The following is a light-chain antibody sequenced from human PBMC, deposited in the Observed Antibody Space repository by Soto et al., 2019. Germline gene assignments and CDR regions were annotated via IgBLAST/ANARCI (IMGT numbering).Light chain of an antibody. CDR2: DAY. Sequence: VLTQSPFTLSLSPGERGSLSCRASQSFRGLLAWYQQKPGQAPRLLIYDAYNRATGIPSRFSGSGSGTDFTLTISSLEPEDSAVYYCQQRHMWPITFGQGTRLEIK. J-gene: IGKJ5*01. CDR1: QSFRGL. V-gene: IGKV3-11*01. CDR3: QQRHMWPIT.